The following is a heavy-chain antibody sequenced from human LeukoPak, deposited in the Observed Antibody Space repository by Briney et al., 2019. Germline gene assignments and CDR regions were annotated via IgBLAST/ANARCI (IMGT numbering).Heavy chain of an antibody. Sequence: GRSLRLSCAASGFTFSSYAMNWVRQAPGKGLEWVSSISSSSSYIYYADSVKGRFTISRDDSRNSLYLQMNSLKTEDTAVYYCASRVGATDPFDYWGQGTLVTVSS. V-gene: IGHV3-21*04. CDR1: GFTFSSYA. CDR2: ISSSSSYI. J-gene: IGHJ4*02. D-gene: IGHD1-26*01. CDR3: ASRVGATDPFDY.